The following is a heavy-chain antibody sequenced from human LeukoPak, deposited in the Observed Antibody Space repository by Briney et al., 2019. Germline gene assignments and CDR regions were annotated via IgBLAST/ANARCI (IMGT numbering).Heavy chain of an antibody. V-gene: IGHV4-59*01. J-gene: IGHJ6*02. CDR3: ARGNHYDFWSGYYTRDYYGMDV. CDR2: IYDNGNT. D-gene: IGHD3-3*01. CDR1: GGSLSTYY. Sequence: SATLSLTCTVSGGSLSTYYWSWIRQPPGKGLEWIGYIYDNGNTKYNPSLKSRVTISVDTSKNQSSLKLSSVTAADTAVYYCARGNHYDFWSGYYTRDYYGMDVWGQGTTVTVSS.